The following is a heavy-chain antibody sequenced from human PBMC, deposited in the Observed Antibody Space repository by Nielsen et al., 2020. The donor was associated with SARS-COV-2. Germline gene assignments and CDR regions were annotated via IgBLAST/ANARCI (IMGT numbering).Heavy chain of an antibody. CDR1: GYTFTSVA. CDR2: INAGNGNT. J-gene: IGHJ4*02. Sequence: ASVKVSCKTSGYTFTSVAIHWVRQAPGQSLEWMGWINAGNGNTKYSQKFQGRVTMTRDTSANTAYMELSSLSSEDTAVYYCARITPSSGWDYWGQGTLVTVSS. D-gene: IGHD6-19*01. CDR3: ARITPSSGWDY. V-gene: IGHV1-3*01.